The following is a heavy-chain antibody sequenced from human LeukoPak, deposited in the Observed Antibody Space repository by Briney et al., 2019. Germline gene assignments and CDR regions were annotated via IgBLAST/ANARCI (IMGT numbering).Heavy chain of an antibody. CDR3: AELGITMIGGV. CDR1: GFTFDDYG. Sequence: GGSLRLSCAASGFTFDDYGMSWVRQVPGKGLEWVSGISWNGGSTGYADSVKGRFTISRDNDKKSLYLQMNSLRAEDTAVYYCAELGITMIGGVWGKGTTVTISS. D-gene: IGHD3-10*02. V-gene: IGHV3-20*04. J-gene: IGHJ6*04. CDR2: ISWNGGST.